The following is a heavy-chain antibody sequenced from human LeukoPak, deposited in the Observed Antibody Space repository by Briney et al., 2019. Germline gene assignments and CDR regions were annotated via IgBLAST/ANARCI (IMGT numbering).Heavy chain of an antibody. CDR1: GGSISSYH. Sequence: SETLSLTCTVSGGSISSYHWSWIRQPAGKGLEWIGRIYTSGSTNYNPSLKSRVAMSVDTSKNQFSLKLSSVTAADTAVYYCARVTGYVIEDYFDYWGQGTLVTVSS. CDR3: ARVTGYVIEDYFDY. V-gene: IGHV4-4*07. CDR2: IYTSGST. J-gene: IGHJ4*02. D-gene: IGHD3-22*01.